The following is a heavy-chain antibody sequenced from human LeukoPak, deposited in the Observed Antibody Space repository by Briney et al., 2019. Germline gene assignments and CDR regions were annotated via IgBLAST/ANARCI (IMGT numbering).Heavy chain of an antibody. CDR1: GGSISSSSYY. CDR3: ARDQCSGGSCYPGWFDP. V-gene: IGHV4-39*07. J-gene: IGHJ5*02. CDR2: IYYSGSN. Sequence: SETLSLTCTVSGGSISSSSYYWGWIRQPPGKGLEWIGSIYYSGSNYYNPSLKSRVTISVDTSKNQFSLKLSSVTAADTAVYYCARDQCSGGSCYPGWFDPWGQGTLVTVSS. D-gene: IGHD2-15*01.